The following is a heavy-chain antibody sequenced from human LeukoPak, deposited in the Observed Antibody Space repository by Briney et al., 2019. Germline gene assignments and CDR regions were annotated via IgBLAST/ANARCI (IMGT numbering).Heavy chain of an antibody. Sequence: PGRSLRLSCAASGFTFSSYAMHWVRQAPGKGLEWVAVISYDGSNKYYADSVKGRFTISRDNSKNTLYLQMNSLRAEDTAVYYCAREVATTFEYWGQGTLVTVSS. D-gene: IGHD5-12*01. J-gene: IGHJ4*02. CDR1: GFTFSSYA. CDR2: ISYDGSNK. V-gene: IGHV3-30*04. CDR3: AREVATTFEY.